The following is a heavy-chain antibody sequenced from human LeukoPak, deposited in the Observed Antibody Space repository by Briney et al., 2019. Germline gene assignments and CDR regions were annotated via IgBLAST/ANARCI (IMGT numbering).Heavy chain of an antibody. J-gene: IGHJ6*02. Sequence: SVTLSLTCAVYGESFSGYYWSWIRQPPWKGLEWIGEINQSGSTKYNPSLKSRVTISVDTTKNQFSLKLSSVTAADTAVYYCARGAVSGDHYYGLDVWGQGNTVTVSS. CDR2: INQSGST. V-gene: IGHV4-34*01. D-gene: IGHD2-21*01. CDR1: GESFSGYY. CDR3: ARGAVSGDHYYGLDV.